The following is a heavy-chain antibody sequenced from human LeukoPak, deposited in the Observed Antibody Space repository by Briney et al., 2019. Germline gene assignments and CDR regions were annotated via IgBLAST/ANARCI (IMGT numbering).Heavy chain of an antibody. Sequence: GGSLRLSCAASGFTFNSYAMNWVRQAPGKGLEWVSTTVGSGATTFYADFVKGRFAISSDNSKNTLYLQMNSLRAEDTAVYYCAKRAVPYTGNYFDYWGQGTLVTVSS. CDR3: AKRAVPYTGNYFDY. V-gene: IGHV3-23*01. D-gene: IGHD3-16*01. J-gene: IGHJ4*02. CDR2: TVGSGATT. CDR1: GFTFNSYA.